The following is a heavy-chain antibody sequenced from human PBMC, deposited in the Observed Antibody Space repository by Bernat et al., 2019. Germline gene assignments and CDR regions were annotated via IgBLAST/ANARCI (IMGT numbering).Heavy chain of an antibody. CDR3: ARKTEGREYSFIFHY. CDR1: GGSINSNSDY. CDR2: VHFTGTT. D-gene: IGHD4-11*01. J-gene: IGHJ4*02. V-gene: IGHV4-39*01. Sequence: QLQLQESGPGLVKPSETLSLTCTVSGGSINSNSDYWSWIRQPPGKGLEWIGAVHFTGTTYYNPSLKSRLTISVDTSKNQFSLKLTSVTAADTAVYFCARKTEGREYSFIFHYWGQGTLVTVSS.